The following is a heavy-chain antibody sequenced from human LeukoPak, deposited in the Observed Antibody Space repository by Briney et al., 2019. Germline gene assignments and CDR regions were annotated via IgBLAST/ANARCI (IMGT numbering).Heavy chain of an antibody. CDR1: GYTFTSYA. J-gene: IGHJ4*02. CDR3: ARGEAVAGEYFDY. Sequence: ASVKVSCKASGYTFTSYAMNWVRKAPGQGLEGVGWINTNTGNPTYAQGFTGRFVFSLDTSVSTAYLQISSLKAEDTVVYYCARGEAVAGEYFDYWGQGTLVTVSS. CDR2: INTNTGNP. V-gene: IGHV7-4-1*02. D-gene: IGHD6-19*01.